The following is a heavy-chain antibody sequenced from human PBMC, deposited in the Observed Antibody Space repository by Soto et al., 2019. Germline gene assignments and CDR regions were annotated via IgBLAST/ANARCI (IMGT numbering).Heavy chain of an antibody. CDR3: ASEPTGETLPSDSRGYYL. CDR1: GLTFKTYE. V-gene: IGHV3-48*03. Sequence: PGGSLRLSCVASGLTFKTYEMKWVRQAPGKGLEWVSYINAGGTSTYYADYVEGRFSVSRDNAKNSLFLHMNSLGGDDTAVYYCASEPTGETLPSDSRGYYLWGQGTLVTVSS. CDR2: INAGGTST. D-gene: IGHD3-22*01. J-gene: IGHJ4*02.